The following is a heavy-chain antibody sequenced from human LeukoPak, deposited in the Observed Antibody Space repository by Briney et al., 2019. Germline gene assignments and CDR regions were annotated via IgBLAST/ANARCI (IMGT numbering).Heavy chain of an antibody. CDR2: ISSRSSYI. J-gene: IGHJ4*02. CDR3: ARGSTTHVEYYFDY. Sequence: GGSLRLSCAASGFTFSSYIMNGVRQAPGKGLEWVSSISSRSSYIYYADSVKGRFTISRDNAKNSLYLQMNSLRAEDTAVYYCARGSTTHVEYYFDYWGQGTLVTVSS. D-gene: IGHD1-26*01. CDR1: GFTFSSYI. V-gene: IGHV3-21*01.